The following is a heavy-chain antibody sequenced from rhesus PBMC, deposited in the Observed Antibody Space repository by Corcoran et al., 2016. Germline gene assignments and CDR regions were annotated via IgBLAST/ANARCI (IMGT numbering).Heavy chain of an antibody. J-gene: IGHJ6*01. D-gene: IGHD2-27*01. Sequence: QVTLKESGPALVKPTQTLTLTCTLSGFSISTTGAAVGWIRQPPGKALEWLASIYWDDTKYYRTTLNSRLTISMDTTKNQVALTMTSMDPVDTATYYCARVGCSGSYCPSDRYGLDSWGQGVVVTVSS. CDR1: GFSISTTGAA. CDR3: ARVGCSGSYCPSDRYGLDS. CDR2: IYWDDTK. V-gene: IGHV2-95*01.